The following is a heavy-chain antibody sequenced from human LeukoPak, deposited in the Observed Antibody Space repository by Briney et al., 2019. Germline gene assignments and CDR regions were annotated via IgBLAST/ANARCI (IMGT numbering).Heavy chain of an antibody. J-gene: IGHJ4*02. CDR3: VYYDSSGYFY. Sequence: SVKVSCKASGGTFSSYAISWVRQAPGQGLEWMGRIIPIFGTANYAQRFQGRVTITTGESTSTAYMELSSLRSEDTAVYYCVYYDSSGYFYWGQGTLVTVSS. D-gene: IGHD3-22*01. CDR2: IIPIFGTA. CDR1: GGTFSSYA. V-gene: IGHV1-69*05.